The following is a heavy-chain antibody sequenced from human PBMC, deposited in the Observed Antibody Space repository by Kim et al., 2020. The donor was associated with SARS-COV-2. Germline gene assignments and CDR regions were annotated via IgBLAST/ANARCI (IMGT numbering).Heavy chain of an antibody. CDR2: ISYDGSNK. J-gene: IGHJ6*02. Sequence: GGSLRLSCAASGFTFSSYAMHWVRQAPGKGLEWVAVISYDGSNKYYADSVKGRFTISRDNSKNTLYLQMNSLRAEDTAVYYCARWAGSGWFVGYGMDVWGQGTTVTVSS. CDR1: GFTFSSYA. V-gene: IGHV3-30*04. D-gene: IGHD6-19*01. CDR3: ARWAGSGWFVGYGMDV.